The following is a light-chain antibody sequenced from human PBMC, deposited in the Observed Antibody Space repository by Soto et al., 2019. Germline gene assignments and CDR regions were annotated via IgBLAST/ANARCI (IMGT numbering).Light chain of an antibody. J-gene: IGKJ1*01. CDR1: QSVSSY. CDR3: QQRANWPVT. Sequence: EIVLTQSPDTLSLSPGERATLSCRASQSVSSYFAWYQQKPGQAPRLLIYDASHRATGIPARFSGSGSGTDFTLTISSLEADDFAFYYCQQRANWPVTFGQGTRVDIK. V-gene: IGKV3-11*01. CDR2: DAS.